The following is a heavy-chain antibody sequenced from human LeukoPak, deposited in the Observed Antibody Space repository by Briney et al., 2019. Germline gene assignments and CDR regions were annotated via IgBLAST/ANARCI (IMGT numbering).Heavy chain of an antibody. J-gene: IGHJ4*02. CDR3: ASLMVRGVITN. Sequence: PSETLSLTCAVSGYSISSGYYWGWIRQPPGKGLEWIGYIYYSGSTNYNPSLKSRVTISVDTSKNQFSLKLSSVTAADTAVYYCASLMVRGVITNWGQGTLVTVSS. D-gene: IGHD3-10*01. V-gene: IGHV4-61*01. CDR1: GYSISSGYY. CDR2: IYYSGST.